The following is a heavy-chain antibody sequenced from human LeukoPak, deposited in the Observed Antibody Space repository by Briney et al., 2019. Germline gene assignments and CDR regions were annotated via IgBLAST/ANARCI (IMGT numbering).Heavy chain of an antibody. V-gene: IGHV4-61*01. J-gene: IGHJ3*02. CDR2: IYYSGST. CDR1: GASVYSDSYY. CDR3: VREAAAYYYDSSGYYRQTEAFDI. D-gene: IGHD3-22*01. Sequence: SETLSLTCTVSGASVYSDSYYWSWIRQPPGKGLEWIGYIYYSGSTKYNPSLQSRVTISLDTSKNQFSLNLNSVTAADTAVYYCVREAAAYYYDSSGYYRQTEAFDIWGQGRMVTVS.